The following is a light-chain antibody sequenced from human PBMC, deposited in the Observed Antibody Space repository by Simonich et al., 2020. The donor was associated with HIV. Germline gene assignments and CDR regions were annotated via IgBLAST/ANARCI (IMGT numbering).Light chain of an antibody. V-gene: IGKV1-12*01. Sequence: DIQMTQSPSSVSASVGDRVTISCRASQGISSWLAWYQHKPGKAPRLLMYAASSLQSGVPSRFSGSGSGTEFTLTISSLQSEDFAVYYCQQYNNWPWTFGQGTKVEIK. CDR3: QQYNNWPWT. J-gene: IGKJ1*01. CDR1: QGISSW. CDR2: AAS.